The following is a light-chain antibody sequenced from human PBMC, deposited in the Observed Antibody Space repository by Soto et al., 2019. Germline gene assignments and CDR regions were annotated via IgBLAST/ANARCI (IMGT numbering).Light chain of an antibody. CDR2: EVS. V-gene: IGLV2-14*01. CDR1: SSDVGGCDY. CDR3: SSYSISTAYL. J-gene: IGLJ1*01. Sequence: QSVLTQPASVSGSPGQSITISCTGTSSDVGGCDYVSWYQLHPGKAPKLMVFEVSNRPSGVSYRFSGSKSGNTASLTISGLQAEDEADYFCSSYSISTAYLFGTGTNVTVL.